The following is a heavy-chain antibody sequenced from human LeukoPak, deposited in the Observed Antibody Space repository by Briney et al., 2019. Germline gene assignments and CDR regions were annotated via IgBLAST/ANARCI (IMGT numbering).Heavy chain of an antibody. CDR3: AADPRGYYYDSSGYYSTFDY. D-gene: IGHD3-22*01. CDR1: GFTFTSSA. J-gene: IGHJ4*02. V-gene: IGHV1-58*02. Sequence: PWASVKVSCKASGFTFTSSAMQWVRQARGQRLEWIGWIVVGSGNTNYAQKFQERVTITRGMSTSTAYMELSSLRSEDTAVYYCAADPRGYYYDSSGYYSTFDYWGQGTLVTVSS. CDR2: IVVGSGNT.